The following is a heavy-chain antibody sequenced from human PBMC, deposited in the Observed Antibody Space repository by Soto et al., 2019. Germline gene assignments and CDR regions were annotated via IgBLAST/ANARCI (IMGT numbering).Heavy chain of an antibody. J-gene: IGHJ6*02. Sequence: GGSLRLSCEASGFAFSSYVMTWVRQAPGKGLEWVASISGTGGSTHDADSLKGRFTISRDSSKNTLYLQMSILRGEDTAVYCXXXXXGVLSLPNSYSFYAMDVWGQGATATVSS. CDR3: XXXXGVLSLPNSYSFYAMDV. CDR1: GFAFSSYV. D-gene: IGHD3-10*01. CDR2: ISGTGGST. V-gene: IGHV3-23*01.